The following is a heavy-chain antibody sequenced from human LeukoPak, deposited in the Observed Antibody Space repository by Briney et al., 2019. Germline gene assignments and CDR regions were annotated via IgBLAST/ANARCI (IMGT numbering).Heavy chain of an antibody. J-gene: IGHJ4*02. Sequence: PGGSLRLSCAASGFTFRRXWMHWVRQAPGKGLVWVSRINGDGSATYYADSVKGRFSISRDNPKNTLYLHMHSLRADDTAVYYCAREEEMATNTDYWGQGTLVTVSS. CDR1: GFTFRRXW. CDR3: AREEEMATNTDY. D-gene: IGHD5-24*01. V-gene: IGHV3-74*01. CDR2: INGDGSAT.